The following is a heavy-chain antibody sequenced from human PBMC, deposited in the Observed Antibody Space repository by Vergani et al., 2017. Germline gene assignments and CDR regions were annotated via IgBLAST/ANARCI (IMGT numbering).Heavy chain of an antibody. CDR2: IYYSGST. J-gene: IGHJ4*02. V-gene: IGHV4-59*12. CDR1: GGSISSYY. CDR3: AREGSYYGKGFDY. Sequence: QVQLQESGPGLVKPSETLSLTCTVSGGSISSYYWSWIRQPPGKGLEWIGYIYYSGSTNYNPSLKSRVTISVDTSKNQFSLKLSSVTAADTAVYYCAREGSYYGKGFDYWGQGTLVTVSS. D-gene: IGHD1-26*01.